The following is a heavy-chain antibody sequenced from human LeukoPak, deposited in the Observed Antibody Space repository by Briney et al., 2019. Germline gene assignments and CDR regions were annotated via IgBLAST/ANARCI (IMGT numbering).Heavy chain of an antibody. CDR2: ISGGGGST. D-gene: IGHD2-21*02. CDR1: GFIFNNYA. Sequence: GGSLRLSCAASGFIFNNYAMSWVRQAPGKGLEWVSAISGGGGSTFYADSVKGRFTISRDSSKNTLLLQLNSLRAEDTAVYYCAKETELTVSALFDHWGQGTLVTVSS. CDR3: AKETELTVSALFDH. V-gene: IGHV3-23*01. J-gene: IGHJ4*02.